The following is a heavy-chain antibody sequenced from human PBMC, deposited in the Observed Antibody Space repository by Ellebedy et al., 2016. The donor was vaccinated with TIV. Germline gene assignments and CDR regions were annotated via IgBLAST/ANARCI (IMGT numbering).Heavy chain of an antibody. V-gene: IGHV1-18*04. J-gene: IGHJ4*02. D-gene: IGHD6-19*01. Sequence: ASVKVSCXASGYTFTSYGISWVRQAPGQGLEWMGWISAYNGNTNYAQKLQGRVTVTTDTSTSTAYMELRSLRSDDTAVYYCARGRYSSGWVDFDYWGQGTLVTVSS. CDR3: ARGRYSSGWVDFDY. CDR2: ISAYNGNT. CDR1: GYTFTSYG.